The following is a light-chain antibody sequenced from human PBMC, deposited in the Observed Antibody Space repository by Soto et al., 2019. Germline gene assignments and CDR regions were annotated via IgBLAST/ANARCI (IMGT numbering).Light chain of an antibody. J-gene: IGKJ3*01. Sequence: DIQMTQSPSSLSASVVDRVTITCRASQDIGNYLAWYQQKPGKVPKVLIYAASTLLSGVPSRFSGSGSGTDFTLTISSLQPEDVATYYCQKYNSAPFTFGPGTKVDNK. CDR2: AAS. CDR3: QKYNSAPFT. CDR1: QDIGNY. V-gene: IGKV1-27*01.